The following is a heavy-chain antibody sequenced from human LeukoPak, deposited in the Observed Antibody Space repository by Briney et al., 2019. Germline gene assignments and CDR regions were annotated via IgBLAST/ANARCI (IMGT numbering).Heavy chain of an antibody. CDR3: ARAEDSSGWPLDY. J-gene: IGHJ4*02. CDR1: GGSISSSGYY. Sequence: SETLSLTCTVSGGSISSSGYYWGWIRQPPGKGLEWIGSIYYSGSTYYNPSLKSRVTISVDTSKNQFSLKLSSVAAADTAVYYCARAEDSSGWPLDYWGQGTLVTVSS. D-gene: IGHD6-19*01. V-gene: IGHV4-39*01. CDR2: IYYSGST.